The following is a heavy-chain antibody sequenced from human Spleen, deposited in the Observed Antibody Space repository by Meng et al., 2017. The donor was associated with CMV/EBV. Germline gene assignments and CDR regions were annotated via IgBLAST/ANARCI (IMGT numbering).Heavy chain of an antibody. CDR3: ARVEVLDYYYAMDV. CDR1: GGSFSGYY. Sequence: SETLSLTCAVYGGSFSGYYWSWIRQPPGKGLEWIGEINHSGSTNYNPSPKSRVTISVDTSKNQFSLKLSSVTAADTAVFYCARVEVLDYYYAMDVWGRGTTVTVSS. V-gene: IGHV4-34*01. CDR2: INHSGST. J-gene: IGHJ6*02.